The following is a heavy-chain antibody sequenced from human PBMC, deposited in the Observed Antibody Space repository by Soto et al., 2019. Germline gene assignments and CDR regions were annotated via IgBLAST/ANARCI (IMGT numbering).Heavy chain of an antibody. CDR2: ISWDGGST. D-gene: IGHD3-22*01. V-gene: IGHV3-43D*04. CDR1: GFTFDDYA. J-gene: IGHJ4*02. Sequence: GGSLRLSCAASGFTFDDYATHWVRQAPGKGLEWVSLISWDGGSTYYADSVKGRFTISRDNSKNSLYLQMNSLRAEDTALYYCAKDYYDSSGPDYWGQGTLVTVS. CDR3: AKDYYDSSGPDY.